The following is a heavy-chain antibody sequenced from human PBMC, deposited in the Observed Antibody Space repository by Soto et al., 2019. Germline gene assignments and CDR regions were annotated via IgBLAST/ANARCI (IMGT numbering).Heavy chain of an antibody. V-gene: IGHV3-30*18. CDR2: ISYDGSNK. J-gene: IGHJ4*02. CDR3: ANGGHYYDSSGYYDY. CDR1: GFTFSSYG. D-gene: IGHD3-22*01. Sequence: GGSLILSCAASGFTFSSYGMHWVRQAPGKGLEWVAVISYDGSNKYYADSVKGRFTISRDNSKNTLYLQMNSLRAEDTAVYYCANGGHYYDSSGYYDYWCQRTLVTVSA.